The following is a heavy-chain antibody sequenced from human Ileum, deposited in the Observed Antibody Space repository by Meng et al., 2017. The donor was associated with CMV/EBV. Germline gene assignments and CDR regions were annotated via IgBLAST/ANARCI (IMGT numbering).Heavy chain of an antibody. J-gene: IGHJ4*02. Sequence: HVHLVRSGGEGHKPRASVTVACKASGYTFTSYYIHWVRHAPGQGLEWMGWINRNTGNQVYAQDFRGRFVFSLDPSLSTAYLQINRLRAGHTAIYYCTRGAGAHSAKYDHWGQGTLVTVSS. V-gene: IGHV7-4-1*02. CDR1: GYTFTSYY. D-gene: IGHD6-13*01. CDR3: TRGAGAHSAKYDH. CDR2: INRNTGNQ.